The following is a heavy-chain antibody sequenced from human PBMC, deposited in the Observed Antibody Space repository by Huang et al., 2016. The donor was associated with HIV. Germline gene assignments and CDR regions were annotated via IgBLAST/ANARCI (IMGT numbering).Heavy chain of an antibody. V-gene: IGHV3-73*01. J-gene: IGHJ4*02. D-gene: IGHD3-22*01. CDR2: IRSKANSYAT. Sequence: EVQLVESGGGLVQPGGSLKLSCAASGFTFRGSAMHWGRQASGKGLEGGGRIRSKANSYATAYAASVKGRFTIARDDSKNTAYLQMNSLKTEDTAVYYCTRLTMIGDGDYWGQGTLVTVSS. CDR1: GFTFRGSA. CDR3: TRLTMIGDGDY.